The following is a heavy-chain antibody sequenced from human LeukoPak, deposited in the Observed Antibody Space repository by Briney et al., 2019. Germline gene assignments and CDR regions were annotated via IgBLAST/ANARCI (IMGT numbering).Heavy chain of an antibody. CDR3: ARVARDTAMATCY. CDR1: GYTFTGYY. D-gene: IGHD5-18*01. V-gene: IGHV1-2*02. J-gene: IGHJ4*02. CDR2: INPNSGGT. Sequence: ASVKVSCKASGYTFTGYYMHWVRQAPGQGLEWMGWINPNSGGTNYAQKFQGRVTMTRDTSISTAYMELSRLRSDDTAVYYCARVARDTAMATCYWGQGTLVTVSS.